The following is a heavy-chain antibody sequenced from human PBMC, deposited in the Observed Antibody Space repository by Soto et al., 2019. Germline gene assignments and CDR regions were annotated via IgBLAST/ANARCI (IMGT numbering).Heavy chain of an antibody. Sequence: QVQLVESGGGVVQPARSLRLSCAASGFTFSSYGMHWVRQAPGKGLEWVAVIWYDGSNKYYADSVKGRFTISRDNSKNTLYLQMNSLRAEDTAVYYCARARVDTAMVTGFDYWGQGTLVTVSS. J-gene: IGHJ4*02. CDR1: GFTFSSYG. D-gene: IGHD5-18*01. V-gene: IGHV3-33*01. CDR2: IWYDGSNK. CDR3: ARARVDTAMVTGFDY.